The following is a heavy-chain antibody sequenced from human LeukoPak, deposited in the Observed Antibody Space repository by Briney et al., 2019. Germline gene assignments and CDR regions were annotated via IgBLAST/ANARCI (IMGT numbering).Heavy chain of an antibody. Sequence: PGGSLRLSCAASGLSFGFYAMSWVRQAPGKGLEWVSSISGGGAGTYYADSVRGRFTISRDNSKNTLYLQMDSLRAEDTAVYYCSYNHFDYWGQGTLVTVSS. J-gene: IGHJ4*02. CDR1: GLSFGFYA. CDR3: SYNHFDY. D-gene: IGHD1-14*01. V-gene: IGHV3-23*01. CDR2: ISGGGAGT.